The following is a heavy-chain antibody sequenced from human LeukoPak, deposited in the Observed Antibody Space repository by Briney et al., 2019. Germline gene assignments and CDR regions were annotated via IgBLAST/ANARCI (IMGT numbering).Heavy chain of an antibody. V-gene: IGHV4-38-2*02. D-gene: IGHD6-6*01. J-gene: IGHJ6*02. CDR3: ARHSRPYYYYGMDV. Sequence: PSETLSLTCTVSGYSISSGDYWGWIQQPPGKGLEWIGSIYHSGSTYYNPSLKSRVTISVDTSKNQFSLKLSSVTAADSAVYYCARHSRPYYYYGMDVWGQGTTVTVSS. CDR1: GYSISSGDY. CDR2: IYHSGST.